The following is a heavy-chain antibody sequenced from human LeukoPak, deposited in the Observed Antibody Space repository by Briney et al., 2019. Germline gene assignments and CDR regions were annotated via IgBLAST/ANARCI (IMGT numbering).Heavy chain of an antibody. CDR1: GGSISSSSYY. D-gene: IGHD3-10*01. V-gene: IGHV4-39*07. J-gene: IGHJ5*02. CDR3: ARRGPPRTLLRGVKSGWFDP. Sequence: PSETLSLTCTVSGGSISSSSYYWGWIRQPPGKGLEWIGNIYYSGSTYYNPSLKSRVTISVDTSKNQFSLKLTSVTAADTAVYFCARRGPPRTLLRGVKSGWFDPWGQGTLVTVSS. CDR2: IYYSGST.